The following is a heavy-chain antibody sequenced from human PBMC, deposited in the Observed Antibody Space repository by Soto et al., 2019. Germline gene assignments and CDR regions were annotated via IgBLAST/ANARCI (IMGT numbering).Heavy chain of an antibody. D-gene: IGHD3-10*01. J-gene: IGHJ4*02. CDR1: GDTFSTYA. CDR3: ATGAPRGSGRRRWGFDY. Sequence: QVQLVQSGAEVKKPGSSVKVSCKASGDTFSTYAISWVRQAPGQGLEWMGGIIPFFGTANYVQKFQGRVTIPEEESTSTAYMELTRLRSGETVFYYCATGAPRGSGRRRWGFDYWGQGTLVTVSS. V-gene: IGHV1-69*01. CDR2: IIPFFGTA.